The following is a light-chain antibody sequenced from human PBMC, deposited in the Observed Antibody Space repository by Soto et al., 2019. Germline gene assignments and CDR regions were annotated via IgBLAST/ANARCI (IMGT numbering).Light chain of an antibody. V-gene: IGKV1-39*01. CDR2: VAS. J-gene: IGKJ1*01. Sequence: DIQMTQSPSSLSASVGYRVTITCRASQSISRYLNWYQQKPGKAPNLLIYVASSLQSEVPSRFSGSGSGTDFTLTITSLQPEDFATYYCQQSYSTPPWTFGQGTKVDIK. CDR1: QSISRY. CDR3: QQSYSTPPWT.